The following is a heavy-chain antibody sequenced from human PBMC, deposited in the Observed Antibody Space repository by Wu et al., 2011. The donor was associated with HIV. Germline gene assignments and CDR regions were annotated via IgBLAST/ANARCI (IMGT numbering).Heavy chain of an antibody. CDR1: GYTFTGYY. Sequence: QVQLVQSGAEVKKPGASVKVSCRASGYTFTGYYIHWVRQAPGQGLEWMGWITPNSGGTNYAQKFQGRVTMTTDTSTKTAYMELRSLRSDDTAVYYCASTTNTAMVRWGQGPWSPSPQ. D-gene: IGHD5-18*01. CDR2: ITPNSGGT. V-gene: IGHV1-2*02. CDR3: ASTTNTAMVR. J-gene: IGHJ1*01.